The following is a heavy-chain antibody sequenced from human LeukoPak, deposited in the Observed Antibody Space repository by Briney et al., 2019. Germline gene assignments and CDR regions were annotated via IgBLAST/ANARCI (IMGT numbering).Heavy chain of an antibody. CDR1: GGSVSTDSSY. Sequence: SETLSLTCAVSGGSVSTDSSYWNWIRQTPGKGLEWIGYNGRGGTNYNPSLKSRVTISIDTSKNQFSLKVTSVTAEDTAVYYCARDTYNWNDYYYYGMGVWGKGTTVTVSS. CDR3: ARDTYNWNDYYYYGMGV. CDR2: NGRGGT. J-gene: IGHJ6*04. D-gene: IGHD1-1*01. V-gene: IGHV4-61*01.